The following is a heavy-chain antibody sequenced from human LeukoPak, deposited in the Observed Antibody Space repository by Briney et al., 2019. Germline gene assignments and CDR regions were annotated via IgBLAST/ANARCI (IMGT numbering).Heavy chain of an antibody. J-gene: IGHJ4*02. V-gene: IGHV4-39*01. CDR2: IYYSGST. CDR3: ARQRDYSDSSGRPLNYFDY. D-gene: IGHD3-22*01. Sequence: SETLSLTCTVSGGSISSSNSYWGWIRQPPGKGLEWIGSIYYSGSTYYNPSLKSRLTISVDTSKIQFSLKLSSVTAADTAVYYCARQRDYSDSSGRPLNYFDYWGQGTLVTVSS. CDR1: GGSISSSNSY.